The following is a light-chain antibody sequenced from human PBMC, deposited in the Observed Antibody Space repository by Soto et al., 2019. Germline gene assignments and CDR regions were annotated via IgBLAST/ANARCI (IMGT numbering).Light chain of an antibody. V-gene: IGLV1-40*01. CDR2: GNT. J-gene: IGLJ1*01. CDR3: QSYDSSLSSYV. Sequence: QSVLTQPPSVSGAPGQRVTISCTGSSSNIGAGYDVHWYQQHPGTAPKLLIYGNTNRPSGVPDRFSGSKSGTSASLAITGLQAEDEADYYCQSYDSSLSSYVFGTGTKLTVL. CDR1: SSNIGAGYD.